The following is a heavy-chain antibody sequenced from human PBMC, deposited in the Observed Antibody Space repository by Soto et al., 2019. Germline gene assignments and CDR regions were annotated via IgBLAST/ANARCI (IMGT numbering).Heavy chain of an antibody. CDR3: MNYKSGWEY. CDR1: SVSISSSGYF. CDR2: ISYSGST. D-gene: IGHD6-19*01. Sequence: QLQLQESGPGLVQPSETLSLTCTVSSVSISSSGYFWGWVRQPPGKGLEWIGMISYSGSTYYSPSLKSRVTISADTSKIQFSLRLSSVTAADTAVFHGMNYKSGWEYWGQGTLVTVSS. J-gene: IGHJ4*02. V-gene: IGHV4-39*01.